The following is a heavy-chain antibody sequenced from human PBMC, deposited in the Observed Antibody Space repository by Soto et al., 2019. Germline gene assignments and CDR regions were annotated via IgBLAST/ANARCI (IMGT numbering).Heavy chain of an antibody. CDR3: MKASISARETINFDS. Sequence: EVQLLESGGGLVQPGGSLRLSCAASGFSFSNYGMNWVRKATGKGLEWVSGISGGGGGTYYADSVKGRFIISRDNSKNTVYLQMNSLRAEDTAFYYCMKASISARETINFDSWGQRVLVTVSS. CDR1: GFSFSNYG. D-gene: IGHD1-26*01. CDR2: ISGGGGGT. V-gene: IGHV3-23*01. J-gene: IGHJ4*02.